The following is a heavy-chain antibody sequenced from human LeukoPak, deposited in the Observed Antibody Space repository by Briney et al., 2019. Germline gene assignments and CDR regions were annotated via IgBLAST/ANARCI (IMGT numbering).Heavy chain of an antibody. V-gene: IGHV1-8*02. Sequence: GASVKVSCKASGGTFSSYAISWVRQAPGQGLEWMGWMNPNSGNTGYAQKFQGRVTMTRNTSISTAYMELSSLRSEDTAVYYCAKDPPCGGDCYHQYFQHWGQGTLVTVSS. J-gene: IGHJ1*01. D-gene: IGHD2-21*02. CDR3: AKDPPCGGDCYHQYFQH. CDR1: GGTFSSYA. CDR2: MNPNSGNT.